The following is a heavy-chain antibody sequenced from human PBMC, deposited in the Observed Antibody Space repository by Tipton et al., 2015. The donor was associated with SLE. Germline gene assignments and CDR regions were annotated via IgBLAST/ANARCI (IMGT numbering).Heavy chain of an antibody. CDR3: AKDVEGRIAAAGALFES. J-gene: IGHJ4*02. CDR2: ISWNSDTL. Sequence: SLRLSCAASGFSFDDYAMHWVRQAPRKGLEWVSGISWNSDTLGYADSVKGRFTISRDNAKNSLYLQMNSLGAEDTALYYCAKDVEGRIAAAGALFESWGQGPLVTVSS. V-gene: IGHV3-9*01. CDR1: GFSFDDYA. D-gene: IGHD6-13*01.